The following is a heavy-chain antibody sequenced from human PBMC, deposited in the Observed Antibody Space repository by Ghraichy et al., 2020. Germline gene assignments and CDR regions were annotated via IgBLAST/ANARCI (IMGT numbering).Heavy chain of an antibody. CDR2: INHSGST. CDR1: GGSFSGYY. V-gene: IGHV4-34*01. J-gene: IGHJ6*02. Sequence: SETLSLTCAVYGGSFSGYYWSWIRQPPGKGLEWIGEINHSGSTNYNPSLKSRVTISVDTSKNQFSLKLSSVTAADTAVYYCARGWKKWFSTYYYYYGMDVWGQGTTVTVSS. D-gene: IGHD3-22*01. CDR3: ARGWKKWFSTYYYYYGMDV.